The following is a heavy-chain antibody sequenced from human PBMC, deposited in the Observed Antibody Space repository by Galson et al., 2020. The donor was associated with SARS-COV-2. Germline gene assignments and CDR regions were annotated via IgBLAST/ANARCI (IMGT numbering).Heavy chain of an antibody. D-gene: IGHD3-3*01. CDR1: GFTFSSYG. J-gene: IGHJ4*02. Sequence: LKISCAASGFTFSSYGMHWVRQAPGKGLEWVAVIWYDGSNKYYADSVKGRFTISRDNSKNTLYLQMNSLRAEDTAVYYCAKDRAISEEGTDYWGQGTLVTVSS. V-gene: IGHV3-33*06. CDR2: IWYDGSNK. CDR3: AKDRAISEEGTDY.